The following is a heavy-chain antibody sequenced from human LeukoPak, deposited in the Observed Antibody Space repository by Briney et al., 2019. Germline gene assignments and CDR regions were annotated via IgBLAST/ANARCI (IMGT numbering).Heavy chain of an antibody. V-gene: IGHV4-34*01. D-gene: IGHD6-19*01. J-gene: IGHJ4*02. CDR3: ARGPKGSGWYLNY. Sequence: SETLSLTCAVYGGSFSGYYWNWIRQPPGKGLEWIGEINHSGSTNYNPSLKSRVTISVETSKSQFSLKLSSVTAADTAVYYCARGPKGSGWYLNYWSQGTLVTVSS. CDR1: GGSFSGYY. CDR2: INHSGST.